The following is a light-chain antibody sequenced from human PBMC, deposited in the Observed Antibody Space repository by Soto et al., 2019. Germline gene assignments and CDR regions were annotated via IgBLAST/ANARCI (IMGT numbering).Light chain of an antibody. J-gene: IGLJ1*01. Sequence: QSALTQPASVSGSPGQSITISCSGTSGDVGAYNYVSWYQHHPGKAPRLMISEVSNRPSGVSNRFSGSKSGNTASLTISGLQAEDEAVYYCTLFTTRTTLVFGSGTKVTVL. CDR3: TLFTTRTTLV. V-gene: IGLV2-14*01. CDR2: EVS. CDR1: SGDVGAYNY.